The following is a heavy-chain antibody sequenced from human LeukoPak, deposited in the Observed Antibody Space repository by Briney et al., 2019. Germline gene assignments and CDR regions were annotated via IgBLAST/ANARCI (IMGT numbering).Heavy chain of an antibody. Sequence: ASVKVSCKASGYTFTSYYMHWVRQAPGQGLEWMGIINPSGGSTSYAQKFQGRVTMTRDTSTSTVYMELSSLRSDDTAVYYCARDQEGTVGFDIWGQGTMVTVSS. CDR1: GYTFTSYY. D-gene: IGHD1-1*01. CDR3: ARDQEGTVGFDI. J-gene: IGHJ3*02. V-gene: IGHV1-46*01. CDR2: INPSGGST.